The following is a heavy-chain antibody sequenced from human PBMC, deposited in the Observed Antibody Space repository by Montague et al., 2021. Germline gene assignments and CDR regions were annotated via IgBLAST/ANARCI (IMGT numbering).Heavy chain of an antibody. CDR2: IYYSGST. CDR3: ARHPQSGYYYCYYGMDV. Sequence: SETLSLTCTVSGGSISSSSYYWGWLRQPPGKGLVWIGSIYYSGSTYYNPSLKSRVTISVDTSKNQFSLKLSSVTAADTAVYYCARHPQSGYYYCYYGMDVWGQGTTVTVSS. V-gene: IGHV4-39*01. CDR1: GGSISSSSYY. D-gene: IGHD5-12*01. J-gene: IGHJ6*02.